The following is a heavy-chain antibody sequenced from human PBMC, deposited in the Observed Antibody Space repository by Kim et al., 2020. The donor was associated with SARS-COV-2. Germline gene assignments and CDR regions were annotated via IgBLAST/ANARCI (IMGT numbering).Heavy chain of an antibody. D-gene: IGHD3-22*01. Sequence: GGSLRLSCTTSGLNFGDYAMSWFRQAPGKGLEWVAFIRSKRYGETTEYAASVKGRFTISRDDSKRIAYLQMNGLKTEDTAVYYCTSGPYYYDSAAYYHDYWGQGTLVTASS. CDR1: GLNFGDYA. CDR2: IRSKRYGETT. CDR3: TSGPYYYDSAAYYHDY. V-gene: IGHV3-49*03. J-gene: IGHJ4*02.